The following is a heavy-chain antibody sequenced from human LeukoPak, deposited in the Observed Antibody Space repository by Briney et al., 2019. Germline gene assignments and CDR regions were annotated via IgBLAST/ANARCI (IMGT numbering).Heavy chain of an antibody. D-gene: IGHD3-22*01. CDR2: IYNSGNT. V-gene: IGHV4-4*07. CDR1: GGSISTNY. J-gene: IGHJ4*02. CDR3: ARGTFGSSGYYLFDY. Sequence: PSETLSLTCTVSGGSISTNYWSWIRQPAGKGLEWIGRIYNSGNTNYSPSLESRVTMSADTSKNQFSLKLSSVTAADTAVYYCARGTFGSSGYYLFDYWGQGTLVTVSS.